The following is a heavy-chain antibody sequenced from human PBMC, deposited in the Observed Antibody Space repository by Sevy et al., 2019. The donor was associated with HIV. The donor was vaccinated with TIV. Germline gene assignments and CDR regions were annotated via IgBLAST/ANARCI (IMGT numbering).Heavy chain of an antibody. CDR1: GYTFTGYY. V-gene: IGHV1-2*02. CDR2: INPNSGGT. J-gene: IGHJ5*02. CDR3: ARHRPGIAAAGSRGWFDP. Sequence: ASVKVSCKASGYTFTGYYMHWVRQAPGQGLEWMGWINPNSGGTNYAQKFQGRVTMTRDTSISTAYMELSRLGSDDTAVYYGARHRPGIAAAGSRGWFDPWGQGTLVTVSS. D-gene: IGHD6-13*01.